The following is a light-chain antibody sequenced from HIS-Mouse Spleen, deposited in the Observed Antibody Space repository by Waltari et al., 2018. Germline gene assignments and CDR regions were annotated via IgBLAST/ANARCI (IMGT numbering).Light chain of an antibody. CDR3: CSYAGSYTGV. V-gene: IGLV2-11*01. CDR1: SRDVGGYNY. J-gene: IGLJ1*01. Sequence: QSALTQPRSVSGSPGQSVTIPCTGTSRDVGGYNYAPWYQQHPGKAPKLMIYDVSKRPSGVPDRFSGSKSGNTASLTTSGLQAEDEADYYCCSYAGSYTGVFGTGTKVTVL. CDR2: DVS.